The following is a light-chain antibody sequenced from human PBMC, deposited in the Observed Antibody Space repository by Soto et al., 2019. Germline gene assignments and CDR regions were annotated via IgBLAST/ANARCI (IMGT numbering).Light chain of an antibody. J-gene: IGLJ1*01. V-gene: IGLV2-14*01. CDR1: SSDVGGYNY. CDR2: DVS. Sequence: QSALTQPASVSGSPGQSITISCTGTSSDVGGYNYVSWYQQHPGKAPKLMIYDVSNRPSGVSNRFSGSKSGNTASLTISGLQAEYEADFRCRPSSRRSTPSVFGSGRKGSV. CDR3: RPSSRRSTPSV.